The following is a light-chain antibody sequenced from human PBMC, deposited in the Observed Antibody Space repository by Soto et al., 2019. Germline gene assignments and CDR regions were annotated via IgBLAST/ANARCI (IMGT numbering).Light chain of an antibody. CDR3: QQANSFPRT. CDR1: QGFSTW. CDR2: SAS. Sequence: DIQMTQSPSSVSASVGDRVTITCRASQGFSTWLAWYRRKPGRAPELLIYSASSLHSGVPSRFSGSGTGTDFTLTISSLQPEDSATYYCQQANSFPRTFCGGTEVEIK. J-gene: IGKJ4*01. V-gene: IGKV1-12*01.